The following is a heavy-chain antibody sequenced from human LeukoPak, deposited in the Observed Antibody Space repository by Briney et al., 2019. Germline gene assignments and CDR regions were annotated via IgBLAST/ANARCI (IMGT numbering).Heavy chain of an antibody. V-gene: IGHV4-59*01. CDR3: AGSRGTYYYDSSGPNDY. J-gene: IGHJ4*02. CDR1: GDSISSYY. CDR2: IYYSGST. Sequence: PSETLSLTCTVSGDSISSYYWSWIRQSPGKGLEWIGYIYYSGSTNYNPSLKSRVTISVDTSKNQFSLKLSSVTAADTAVYYCAGSRGTYYYDSSGPNDYWGQGTLVTVSS. D-gene: IGHD3-22*01.